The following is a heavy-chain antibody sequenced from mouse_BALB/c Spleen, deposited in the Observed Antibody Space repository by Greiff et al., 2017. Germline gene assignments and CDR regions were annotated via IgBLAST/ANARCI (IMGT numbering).Heavy chain of an antibody. J-gene: IGHJ2*01. D-gene: IGHD4-1*01. CDR2: ISSGGSYT. Sequence: EVQLVESGGGLVKPGGSLKLSCAASGFTFSSYTMSWVRQTPEKRLEWVATISSGGSYTYYPDSVKGRFTISRDNAKNTLYLQMSSLKSEDTAMYYCTRHLGEDYWGQGTTLTVSS. CDR3: TRHLGEDY. CDR1: GFTFSSYT. V-gene: IGHV5-6-4*01.